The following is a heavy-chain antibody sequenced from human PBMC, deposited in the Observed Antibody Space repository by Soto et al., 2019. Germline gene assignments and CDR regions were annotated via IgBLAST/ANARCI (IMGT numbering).Heavy chain of an antibody. CDR2: IYPGDSDT. D-gene: IGHD2-2*01. CDR1: GYSFTSYW. J-gene: IGHJ3*02. Sequence: GESLKISCKGSGYSFTSYWIGWVRQMPGKGLEWMGIIYPGDSDTRYSPSFQGQVTISADKPISTAYLQWSSLKASDTAMYYCARPQGYCSSTSCYKDAFDIWGQGTMVTVSS. CDR3: ARPQGYCSSTSCYKDAFDI. V-gene: IGHV5-51*01.